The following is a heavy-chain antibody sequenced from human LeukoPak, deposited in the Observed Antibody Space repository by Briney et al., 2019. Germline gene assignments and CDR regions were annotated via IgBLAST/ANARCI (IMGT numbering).Heavy chain of an antibody. CDR3: ARDRVRGYSGYVSNSYMDV. CDR1: EYTFTGYY. Sequence: ASVKVSCKASEYTFTGYYMHWVRQAPGQGLEWMGWINPNSGGTNYAQKFQGRVTMTRDTSISTAYMELSRLRSDDTAVYYCARDRVRGYSGYVSNSYMDVWGKGTTVTVSS. D-gene: IGHD5-12*01. J-gene: IGHJ6*03. CDR2: INPNSGGT. V-gene: IGHV1-2*02.